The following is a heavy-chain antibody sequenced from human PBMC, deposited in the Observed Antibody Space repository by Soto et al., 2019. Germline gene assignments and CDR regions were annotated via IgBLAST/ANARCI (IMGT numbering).Heavy chain of an antibody. V-gene: IGHV4-39*01. CDR1: GVSISNSSYY. CDR2: IYYSGIT. CDR3: AGHESN. Sequence: PSETLSLTCTVSGVSISNSSYYWGWIRRPPGKGLEWIGTIYYSGITYYNPSLKSRVTISVDTSKNQFSLKLTSVTVADKGVYYCAGHESNWGQGTLVTVSS. J-gene: IGHJ4*02.